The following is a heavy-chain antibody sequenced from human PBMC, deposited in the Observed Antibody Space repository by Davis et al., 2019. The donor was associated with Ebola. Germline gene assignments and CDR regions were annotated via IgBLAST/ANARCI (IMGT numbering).Heavy chain of an antibody. J-gene: IGHJ6*04. Sequence: HSQTLSLTCAISGDSVPGNNGAWNWIRQSPSRGLEWLGRTYYSSKWYNDYEVSVKSRITINPDTSKNQFSLQLNFVTPEDAAVYYCARISWVSRGMDVWGKGTTVTVSS. CDR3: ARISWVSRGMDV. D-gene: IGHD6-13*01. CDR2: TYYSSKWYN. CDR1: GDSVPGNNGA. V-gene: IGHV6-1*01.